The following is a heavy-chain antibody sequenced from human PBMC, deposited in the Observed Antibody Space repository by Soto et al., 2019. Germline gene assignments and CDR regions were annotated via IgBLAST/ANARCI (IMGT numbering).Heavy chain of an antibody. D-gene: IGHD4-17*01. CDR2: ISAYNGNT. CDR1: GYTFTSYG. CDR3: ATSYGDYYYCGMDV. V-gene: IGHV1-18*04. J-gene: IGHJ6*02. Sequence: GASVKVSCKASGYTFTSYGISWVRQAPGQGLEWMGWISAYNGNTNYAQKLQGRVTMTTDTSTSTAYMELRSLRSDDTAVYYCATSYGDYYYCGMDVWGQGTTVTVSS.